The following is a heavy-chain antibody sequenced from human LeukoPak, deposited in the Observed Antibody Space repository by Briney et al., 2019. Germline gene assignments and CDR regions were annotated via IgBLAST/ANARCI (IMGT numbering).Heavy chain of an antibody. J-gene: IGHJ4*02. CDR2: IKQDGSEK. CDR3: AKDSPSNYYGSGSPPGDY. D-gene: IGHD3-10*01. CDR1: GFTFSSYW. V-gene: IGHV3-7*01. Sequence: GGSLRLSCAASGFTFSSYWMSWVRQAPGKGLEWVANIKQDGSEKYYVDSVKGRFTISRDNSKNTLYLQMNSLRAEDTAVYYCAKDSPSNYYGSGSPPGDYWGQGTLVTVSS.